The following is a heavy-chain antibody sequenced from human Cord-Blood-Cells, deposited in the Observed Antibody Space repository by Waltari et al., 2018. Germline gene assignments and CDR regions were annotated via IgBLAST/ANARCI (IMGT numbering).Heavy chain of an antibody. J-gene: IGHJ4*02. Sequence: QVQLQESGPGLVKPSQTLSLTCTVPGCSISSVSYYWSWIRQPAGKGLEWIGYIYTSGSTNYNPSLKSRVTISVDTSKNQFSLKLSSVTAADTAVYYCASYSNYFDYWGQGTLVTVSS. V-gene: IGHV4-61*09. CDR2: IYTSGST. D-gene: IGHD4-4*01. CDR1: GCSISSVSYY. CDR3: ASYSNYFDY.